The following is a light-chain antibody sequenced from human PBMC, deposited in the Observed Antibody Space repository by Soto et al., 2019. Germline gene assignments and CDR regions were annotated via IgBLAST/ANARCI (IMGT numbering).Light chain of an antibody. CDR1: SSDVGAYNY. CDR3: SSKRDSSTLFV. CDR2: EVT. J-gene: IGLJ1*01. Sequence: QSVLAQPASVSGSPGQSITISCTGTSSDVGAYNYVSWYQHHPGKVPKLLIYEVTNRPSGVSDRFSGSKSCNTASLTISGLQAEDEADYYCSSKRDSSTLFVFGNGTKVTVL. V-gene: IGLV2-14*01.